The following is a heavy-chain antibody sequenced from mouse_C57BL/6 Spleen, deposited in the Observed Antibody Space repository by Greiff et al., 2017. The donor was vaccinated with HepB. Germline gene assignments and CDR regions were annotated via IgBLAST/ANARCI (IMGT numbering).Heavy chain of an antibody. D-gene: IGHD1-1*01. Sequence: EVKLVESGGGLVKPGGSLKLSCAASGFTFSDYGMHWVRQAPEKGLEWVAYISSGSSTIYYADTVKGRFTISRDNAKNTLFLQMTSLRSEDTAMYYCARPLYYYGSSIFAYWGQGTLVTVSA. CDR2: ISSGSSTI. CDR1: GFTFSDYG. J-gene: IGHJ3*01. V-gene: IGHV5-17*01. CDR3: ARPLYYYGSSIFAY.